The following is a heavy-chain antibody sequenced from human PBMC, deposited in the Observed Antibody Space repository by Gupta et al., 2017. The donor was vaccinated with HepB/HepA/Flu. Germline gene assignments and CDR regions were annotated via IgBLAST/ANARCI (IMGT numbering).Heavy chain of an antibody. V-gene: IGHV4-4*02. CDR2: IFHGGTT. CDR3: ARNSPYYHYGLDV. CDR1: GGSITNSDW. J-gene: IGHJ6*02. Sequence: QVQLQESGPGLVNPSGTLSLTCTVSGGSITNSDWWTWVRQPPGKGLEWIEWIGEIFHGGTTHYNPSLTSRVTISVDKSNNQFSLRLASVTAADTAVYFCARNSPYYHYGLDVWGQGTTVTVSS. D-gene: IGHD2-21*01.